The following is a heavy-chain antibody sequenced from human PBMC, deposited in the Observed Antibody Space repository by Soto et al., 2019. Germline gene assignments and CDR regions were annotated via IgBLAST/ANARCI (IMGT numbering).Heavy chain of an antibody. CDR3: ARGGASYYYGMDV. CDR1: GFTFSSYA. V-gene: IGHV3-30-3*01. CDR2: ISYDGSNK. Sequence: QVQLVESGGGVVQPGRSLRLSCAASGFTFSSYAMHWVRQAPGKGLEWVAVISYDGSNKYYADSVKGRFTISRDNSKNTLYLQKNSLRAEDTAVYYCARGGASYYYGMDVWGQGTTVTVSS. J-gene: IGHJ6*02.